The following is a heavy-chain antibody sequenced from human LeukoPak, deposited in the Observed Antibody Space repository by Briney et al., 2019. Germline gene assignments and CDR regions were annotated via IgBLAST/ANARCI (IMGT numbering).Heavy chain of an antibody. V-gene: IGHV4-34*01. Sequence: SETLSLTCAVYGGSFSGYYWSWSRQPPGKGLEWIGEINHSGSTNYNPSLKSRVTISVDTSKNQFSLKLSSVTAADTAVYYCARALWRRYCSSTSCPRSASDYWGQGTLVTVSS. CDR3: ARALWRRYCSSTSCPRSASDY. CDR2: INHSGST. D-gene: IGHD2-2*01. J-gene: IGHJ4*02. CDR1: GGSFSGYY.